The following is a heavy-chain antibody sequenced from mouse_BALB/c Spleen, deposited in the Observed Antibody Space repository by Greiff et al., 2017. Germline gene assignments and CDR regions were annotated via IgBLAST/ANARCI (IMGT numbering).Heavy chain of an antibody. CDR1: GFTFTDYY. V-gene: IGHV7-3*02. Sequence: EVLLVESGGGLVQPGGSLRLSCATSGFTFTDYYMSWVRQPPGKALEWLGFISNKANGYTTEYSASVKGRFTISRDNSQSILYLHMNTLRAEDSATYYCARDAGGYYVGFAYWGQGTLVTVSA. D-gene: IGHD2-3*01. CDR2: ISNKANGYTT. J-gene: IGHJ3*01. CDR3: ARDAGGYYVGFAY.